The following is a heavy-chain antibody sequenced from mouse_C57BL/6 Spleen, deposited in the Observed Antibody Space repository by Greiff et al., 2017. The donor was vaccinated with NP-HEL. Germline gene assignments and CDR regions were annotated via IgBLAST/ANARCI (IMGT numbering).Heavy chain of an antibody. J-gene: IGHJ2*01. Sequence: VQLQQPGAELVMPGASVKLSCKASGYTFTSYWMHWVKQRPGQGLEWIGEIDPSDSYTNYNQQFKGKSTLTVDKSSSTAYMQLSSLTSEDSAVYYCASGGYFDYWGQGTTLTVSS. V-gene: IGHV1-69*01. CDR3: ASGGYFDY. CDR1: GYTFTSYW. CDR2: IDPSDSYT.